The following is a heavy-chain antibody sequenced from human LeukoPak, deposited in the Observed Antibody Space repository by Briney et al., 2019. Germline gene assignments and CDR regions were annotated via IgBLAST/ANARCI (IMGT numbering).Heavy chain of an antibody. CDR3: ATDGAGFDT. CDR1: GFTFDDYA. CDR2: ISWNSGSI. J-gene: IGHJ5*02. V-gene: IGHV3-9*01. Sequence: PGRSLRLSCAASGFTFDDYAMHWVRQAPGKGLEWVSGISWNSGSIGYADSVKGRFTISRDNAKKSLYLEMNNLRAEDTAVYYCATDGAGFDTWGQGVLVTVSS.